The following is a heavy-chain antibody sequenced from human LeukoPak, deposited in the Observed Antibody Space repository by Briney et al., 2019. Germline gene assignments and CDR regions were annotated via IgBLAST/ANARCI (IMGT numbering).Heavy chain of an antibody. V-gene: IGHV3-48*01. D-gene: IGHD2-15*01. Sequence: GGSLRLSCAASGFTLSTYNMNWVRQAPGKGLEWISYISGRGEAIFYADSVQGRFTISRDNAKNSIYLQMNGLTAEDTAVYYCARTYGSGSLDYGGQGTLVTVSS. CDR1: GFTLSTYN. CDR3: ARTYGSGSLDY. J-gene: IGHJ4*02. CDR2: ISGRGEAI.